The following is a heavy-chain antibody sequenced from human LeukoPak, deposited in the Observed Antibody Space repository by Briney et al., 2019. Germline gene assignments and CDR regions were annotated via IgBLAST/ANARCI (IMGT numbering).Heavy chain of an antibody. D-gene: IGHD3-9*01. CDR1: GYTVTELS. J-gene: IGHJ4*02. CDR2: ISAYNGNT. Sequence: ASVKVSCKVSGYTVTELSMHWVRQAPGQGLEWMGWISAYNGNTNYAQKLQGRVTMTTDTSTSTAYMELRSLRSDDTAVYYCARVVGDILTGYYTFPDYWGQGTLVTVSS. CDR3: ARVVGDILTGYYTFPDY. V-gene: IGHV1-18*01.